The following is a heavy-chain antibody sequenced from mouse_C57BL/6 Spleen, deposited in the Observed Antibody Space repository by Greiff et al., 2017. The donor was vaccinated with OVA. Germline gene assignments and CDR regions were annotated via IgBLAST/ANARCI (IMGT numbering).Heavy chain of an antibody. CDR2: IDPNSGGT. CDR1: GYTFTSYW. J-gene: IGHJ1*03. D-gene: IGHD1-1*01. V-gene: IGHV1-72*01. Sequence: QVQLKQPGAELVKPGASVKLSCKASGYTFTSYWMHWVKQRPGRGLEWIGRIDPNSGGTKYNEKFKSKATLTVDKPSSTAYVQLSSLTSEDYAVYYCARDYYGSSYELGWCFDFWGTGTTVTVSS. CDR3: ARDYYGSSYELGWCFDF.